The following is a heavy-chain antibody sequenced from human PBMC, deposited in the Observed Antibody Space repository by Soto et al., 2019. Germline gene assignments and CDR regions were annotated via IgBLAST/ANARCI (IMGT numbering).Heavy chain of an antibody. CDR1: GGTFSSYA. CDR2: IIPIFGTA. J-gene: IGHJ3*02. Sequence: SVKVSCKASGGTFSSYAISWVRQAPGQGLEWMGGIIPIFGTANYAQKFQGRVTITADESTSTAYMELSSLRSEDTAVYYCATFTPGTEVAGTGNNAFDIWGQGTMVTVSS. V-gene: IGHV1-69*13. D-gene: IGHD6-19*01. CDR3: ATFTPGTEVAGTGNNAFDI.